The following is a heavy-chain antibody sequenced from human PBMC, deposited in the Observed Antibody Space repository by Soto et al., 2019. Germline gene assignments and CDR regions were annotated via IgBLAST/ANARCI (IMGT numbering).Heavy chain of an antibody. Sequence: SGTLSLTCSVSGSAIITSYYLGWIRHPPGKGLEWIGSAYYSGSTYYNPSLKSRVTIFVDTSKSQFSLILGSVTAADTAVYYCARHDWSRFYGMDVWGQGTTVTVSS. V-gene: IGHV4-39*01. J-gene: IGHJ6*02. CDR1: GSAIITSYY. CDR3: ARHDWSRFYGMDV. D-gene: IGHD2-21*01. CDR2: AYYSGST.